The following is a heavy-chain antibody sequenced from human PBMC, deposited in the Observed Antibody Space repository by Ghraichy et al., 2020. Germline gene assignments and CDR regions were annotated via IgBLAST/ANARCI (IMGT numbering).Heavy chain of an antibody. Sequence: GGSLRLSCAASGFTFSSYAMSWVRQAPGKGLEWVSAISGSGGSTYYADSVKGRFTISRDNSKNTLYLQMNSLRAEDTAVYYCAKVGSYRHSPYYYYYYGMDVWGQGTTVTVSS. CDR3: AKVGSYRHSPYYYYYYGMDV. D-gene: IGHD1-26*01. V-gene: IGHV3-23*01. J-gene: IGHJ6*02. CDR1: GFTFSSYA. CDR2: ISGSGGST.